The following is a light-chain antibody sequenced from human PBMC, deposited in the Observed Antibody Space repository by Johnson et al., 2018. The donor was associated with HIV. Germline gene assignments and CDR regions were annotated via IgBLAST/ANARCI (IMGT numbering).Light chain of an antibody. V-gene: IGLV1-51*02. CDR2: EDN. CDR1: VSNIESYF. Sequence: QAVLTQPPSVSEAPGQTVNISCSGNVSNIESYFVSWYQQLPGVAPTLLIYEDNKRPSGIPDRFSGSKSGATATLGITGLQTGDEADYYCGIWDASLSPLYVFGTGTTITVL. CDR3: GIWDASLSPLYV. J-gene: IGLJ1*01.